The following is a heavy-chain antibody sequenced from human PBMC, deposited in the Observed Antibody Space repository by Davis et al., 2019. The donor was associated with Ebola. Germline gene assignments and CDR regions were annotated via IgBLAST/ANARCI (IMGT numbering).Heavy chain of an antibody. CDR1: GYDFTKYW. J-gene: IGHJ3*01. V-gene: IGHV5-51*01. Sequence: GESLKISCEASGYDFTKYWIGWVRQMPGKGLEWVGIIYPGDSDTRYSPSFQGQVTISADKSANTVYLQWGSLKASDTAMYYCASLRRTITGMDDGFDLWGQGTMVTVSS. D-gene: IGHD1-20*01. CDR3: ASLRRTITGMDDGFDL. CDR2: IYPGDSDT.